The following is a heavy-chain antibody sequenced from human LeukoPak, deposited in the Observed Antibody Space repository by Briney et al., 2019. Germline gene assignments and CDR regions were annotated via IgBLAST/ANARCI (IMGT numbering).Heavy chain of an antibody. D-gene: IGHD3-3*01. V-gene: IGHV3-11*04. CDR3: ARRYDFWSGYYGWFDP. CDR1: GFTFNNYY. Sequence: PGGSLRLSCVAPGFTFNNYYMSWIRRAPGKGLDWISYISISGYSTYYADSVKGRFTISRDNAKNSLYLQMNNLRPEDTAFYYCARRYDFWSGYYGWFDPWGQGTLVTVSS. CDR2: ISISGYST. J-gene: IGHJ5*02.